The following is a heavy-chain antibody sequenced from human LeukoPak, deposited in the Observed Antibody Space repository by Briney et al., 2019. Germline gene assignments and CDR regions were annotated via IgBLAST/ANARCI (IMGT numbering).Heavy chain of an antibody. D-gene: IGHD1-26*01. CDR1: GFSFSDTY. Sequence: PWGSLRLSCAASGFSFSDTYINWVRQIPGTGLEWVGLIKNKADRGEIEYAAPVKDRFTISRDDSKNTVYLQMSSLKTEDTAVYYCTTESSGSLPYWGRGTLVTVSS. J-gene: IGHJ4*02. V-gene: IGHV3-15*07. CDR2: IKNKADRGEI. CDR3: TTESSGSLPY.